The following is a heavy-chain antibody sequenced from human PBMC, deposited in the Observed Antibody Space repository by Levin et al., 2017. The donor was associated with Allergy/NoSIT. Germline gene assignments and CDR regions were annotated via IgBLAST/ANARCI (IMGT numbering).Heavy chain of an antibody. V-gene: IGHV1-69*01. Sequence: KISCKASGVTSSNFAISWVRQAPGQGLEWMGGIFPIFGPANYAQKFQDRVTIIADESTSTAYMELHSLRSEDSAVYYCARDGVAAANFDYWGQGTLVTVSS. CDR2: IFPIFGPA. CDR1: GVTSSNFA. J-gene: IGHJ4*02. D-gene: IGHD2-15*01. CDR3: ARDGVAAANFDY.